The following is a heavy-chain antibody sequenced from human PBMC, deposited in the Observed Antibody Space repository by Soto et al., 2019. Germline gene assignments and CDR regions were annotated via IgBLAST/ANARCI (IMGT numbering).Heavy chain of an antibody. V-gene: IGHV4-59*01. CDR1: GGSISSYY. Sequence: SDTLSLTWTVSGGSISSYYWSWIRQPPGKGLEWIGYIYYSGSTNYNPSLKSRVTISVDTSKNQFSLKLSSVTAADTAVYYCARNTAMVRGYYYYGMDVWGQGTTVTVSS. CDR2: IYYSGST. D-gene: IGHD5-18*01. CDR3: ARNTAMVRGYYYYGMDV. J-gene: IGHJ6*02.